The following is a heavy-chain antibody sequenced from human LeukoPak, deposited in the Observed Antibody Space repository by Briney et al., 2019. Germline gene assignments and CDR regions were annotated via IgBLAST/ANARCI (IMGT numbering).Heavy chain of an antibody. CDR2: IYHSGST. CDR3: ASQRGYSYGYRAY. D-gene: IGHD5-18*01. Sequence: SETLSLTCAVSGYSISSGYHWGWIRQPPGKGLEWIGNIYHSGSTYYNPSLKSRVTISVDTSKNQFSLKLSSVTAADTAVYYCASQRGYSYGYRAYWGQGTLVTVSS. J-gene: IGHJ4*02. V-gene: IGHV4-38-2*01. CDR1: GYSISSGYH.